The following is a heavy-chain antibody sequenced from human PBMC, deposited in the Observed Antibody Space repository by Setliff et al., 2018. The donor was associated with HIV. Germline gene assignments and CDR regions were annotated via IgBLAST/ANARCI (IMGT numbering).Heavy chain of an antibody. D-gene: IGHD4-17*01. CDR2: LISMFKIP. CDR1: GGTFRSQA. J-gene: IGHJ4*02. CDR3: VRRESDYGTKAGFRY. V-gene: IGHV1-69*13. Sequence: SVKVSCKTSGGTFRSQAISWVRQAPGQGLEWMGGLISMFKIPQIAQKFQGRVTITADESTSTAYMGLSSLKSDDTAVYYCVRRESDYGTKAGFRYWGQGTLVTVSS.